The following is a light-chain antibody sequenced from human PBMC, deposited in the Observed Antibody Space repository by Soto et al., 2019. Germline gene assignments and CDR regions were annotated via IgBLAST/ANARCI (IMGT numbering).Light chain of an antibody. CDR1: SSDVGTYNL. V-gene: IGLV2-23*01. Sequence: QSALTQPASVSGSPGQSITISCTGTSSDVGTYNLVSWYQHHPGKAPKLMIFEGSKRPSGVSDRFSGSTSDYTASLTISGLQAEDEADYDCCSLADSSTDVVFGGGTQLTVL. CDR2: EGS. J-gene: IGLJ2*01. CDR3: CSLADSSTDVV.